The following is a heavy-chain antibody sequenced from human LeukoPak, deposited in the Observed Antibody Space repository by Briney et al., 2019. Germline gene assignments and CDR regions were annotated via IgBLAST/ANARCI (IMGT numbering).Heavy chain of an antibody. CDR3: ARDHTETSSLNFRNYYSYGMDI. CDR2: INHSGST. D-gene: IGHD4-4*01. V-gene: IGHV4-34*01. Sequence: SETLSLTCAVYGGSFSGYYWSWIRQPPGKGLEWIGEINHSGSTNYNPSLKSRVTISVDTSKNQFSLKLSSVTAADTAIYYRARDHTETSSLNFRNYYSYGMDIWGQRTTVIVSS. J-gene: IGHJ6*02. CDR1: GGSFSGYY.